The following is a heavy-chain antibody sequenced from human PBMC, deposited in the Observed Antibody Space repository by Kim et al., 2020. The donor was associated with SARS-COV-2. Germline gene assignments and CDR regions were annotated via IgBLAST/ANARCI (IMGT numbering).Heavy chain of an antibody. Sequence: SETLSLTCAVYGGSFSGYYWSWIRQPPGKGLEWIGEINHSGSTNYNPSLKSRVTISVDTSKNQFSLKLSSVTAADTAVYYCARAGYCRSTSCYLRWFDPWGKGTLVTVSS. CDR3: ARAGYCRSTSCYLRWFDP. J-gene: IGHJ5*02. V-gene: IGHV4-34*01. D-gene: IGHD2-2*01. CDR2: INHSGST. CDR1: GGSFSGYY.